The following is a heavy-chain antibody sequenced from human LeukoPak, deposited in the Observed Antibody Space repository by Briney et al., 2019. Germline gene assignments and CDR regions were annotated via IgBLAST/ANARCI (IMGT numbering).Heavy chain of an antibody. Sequence: SETLSLTCTVSGGSISSSYWSWIRQSAGKRLEWIGRMYSSGTTDYNPSLQSRVTMSIDTSKNQFSLKLNSVTAADTAVYYCARDPYYDILTGYLIRGAFDTWGLGTLVTVSS. CDR1: GGSISSSY. CDR2: MYSSGTT. J-gene: IGHJ3*02. D-gene: IGHD3-9*01. V-gene: IGHV4-4*07. CDR3: ARDPYYDILTGYLIRGAFDT.